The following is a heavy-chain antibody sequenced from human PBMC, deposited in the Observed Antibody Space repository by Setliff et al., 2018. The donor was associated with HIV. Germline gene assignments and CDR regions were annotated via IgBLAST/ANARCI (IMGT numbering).Heavy chain of an antibody. Sequence: GGSLRLSCAASGFTFSPYWMHWVRQAPGKGLVWVSRINSDGTSTTYADSVKGRFTISRDNAKNTLYLQMNSLRSEDTAVYCCARTVNDYGDYYFDYWGQGTLVTVSS. V-gene: IGHV3-74*03. CDR1: GFTFSPYW. CDR3: ARTVNDYGDYYFDY. D-gene: IGHD4-17*01. J-gene: IGHJ4*02. CDR2: INSDGTST.